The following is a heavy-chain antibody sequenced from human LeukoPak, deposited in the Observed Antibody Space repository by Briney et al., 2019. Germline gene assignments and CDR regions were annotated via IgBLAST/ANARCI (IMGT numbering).Heavy chain of an antibody. CDR3: ATTGYCSSTSCYTSYYMDV. CDR2: MNPNSGNT. CDR1: GYTFTSYG. V-gene: IGHV1-8*03. D-gene: IGHD2-2*02. Sequence: ASVKVSCKASGYTFTSYGISWVRQAPGQGLEWMGWMNPNSGNTGYAQKFQGRVTITRNTSISTAYMELSSLRSEDTAVYYCATTGYCSSTSCYTSYYMDVWGKGTTVTVSS. J-gene: IGHJ6*03.